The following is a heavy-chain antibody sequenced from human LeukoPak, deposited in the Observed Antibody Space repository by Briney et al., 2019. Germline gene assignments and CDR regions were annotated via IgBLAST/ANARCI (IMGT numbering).Heavy chain of an antibody. V-gene: IGHV1-2*02. CDR2: INPNSGGT. D-gene: IGHD6-19*01. Sequence: ASVKVPCKASGYTFTGYYMHWVRQAPGQGLEWMGWINPNSGGTNYAQKFQGRVTMTRDTSIRTAYMEVSSLRSDDTAVYYCARGLQWLEAFDYWGLGTLVTVSS. CDR1: GYTFTGYY. CDR3: ARGLQWLEAFDY. J-gene: IGHJ4*02.